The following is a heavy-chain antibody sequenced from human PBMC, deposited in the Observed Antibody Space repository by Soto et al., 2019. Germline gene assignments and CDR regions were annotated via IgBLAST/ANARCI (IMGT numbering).Heavy chain of an antibody. V-gene: IGHV4-34*01. CDR1: GGSFSGYY. Sequence: PEATLSLTCAVYGGSFSGYYWNWIRPPPGKGLEWIGEINHSGSTNYNPSLKSRVTISVDTSKNQFSLKLSSVTAADTAVYYCARVSGIYYYGMDVWGQGTTVTVS. J-gene: IGHJ6*02. CDR2: INHSGST. CDR3: ARVSGIYYYGMDV. D-gene: IGHD3-10*01.